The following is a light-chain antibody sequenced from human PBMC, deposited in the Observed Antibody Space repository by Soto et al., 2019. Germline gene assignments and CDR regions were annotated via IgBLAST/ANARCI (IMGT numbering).Light chain of an antibody. J-gene: IGKJ4*01. CDR1: QSVTSNY. CDR2: GAS. V-gene: IGKV3-20*01. Sequence: IVLTQSPGTLSFSRWVRSTLSCRASQSVTSNYLAWYQQRPGQAPRLLIYGASRRATGIPDRFSGSGSGTDFTLTISRLEPEDFAVFYCQQYGTSPLTFGGGTKVDIK. CDR3: QQYGTSPLT.